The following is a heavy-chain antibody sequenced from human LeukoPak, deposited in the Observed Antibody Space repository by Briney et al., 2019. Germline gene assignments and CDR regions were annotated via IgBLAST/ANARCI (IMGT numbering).Heavy chain of an antibody. CDR3: ARDLSSSSSS. D-gene: IGHD6-6*01. CDR2: IYYTGNT. Sequence: SETLSLTCTVSGGSINNYYWNWIRQPPGKGLEWIGYIYYTGNTNYNPSLKSRVTISVDTSKNQFSLKLSSVTAADTAVYYCARDLSSSSSSWGQGTLVTVSS. J-gene: IGHJ4*02. CDR1: GGSINNYY. V-gene: IGHV4-59*12.